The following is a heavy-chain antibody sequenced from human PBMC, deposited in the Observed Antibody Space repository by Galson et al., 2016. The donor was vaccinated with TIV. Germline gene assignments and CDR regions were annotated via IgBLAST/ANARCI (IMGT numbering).Heavy chain of an antibody. CDR3: AKVPSSGFSYYFGFDV. V-gene: IGHV3-33*06. J-gene: IGHJ6*02. CDR1: GFTFSLYG. D-gene: IGHD3-22*01. Sequence: SLRLSCAASGFTFSLYGMHWVRQAPGKGLEWVAVIWFDGGNKYYADSVKGRFTLSRDNSQNTLYLHMNSLGPEDTAVYYCAKVPSSGFSYYFGFDVWGQGTTVTVPS. CDR2: IWFDGGNK.